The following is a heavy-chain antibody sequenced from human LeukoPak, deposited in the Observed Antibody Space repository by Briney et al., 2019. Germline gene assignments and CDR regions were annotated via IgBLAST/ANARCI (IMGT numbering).Heavy chain of an antibody. Sequence: PSETLSLTCTVSGGSISSYYWSWIRQPPGKGLEWIGYIYYSGSTNYNPSLKSRVTISVDTSKNQFSLKLSSVTAADTAVYYCARNSIAAALYYFDYWGQGTLVTVSS. J-gene: IGHJ4*02. D-gene: IGHD6-13*01. CDR1: GGSISSYY. CDR2: IYYSGST. CDR3: ARNSIAAALYYFDY. V-gene: IGHV4-59*01.